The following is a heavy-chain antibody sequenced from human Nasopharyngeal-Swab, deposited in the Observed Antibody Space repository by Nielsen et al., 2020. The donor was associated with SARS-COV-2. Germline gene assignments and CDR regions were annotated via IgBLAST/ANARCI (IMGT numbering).Heavy chain of an antibody. J-gene: IGHJ6*03. CDR1: GDSVSSSSAA. D-gene: IGHD4-17*01. Sequence: SQTLSLPCAISGDSVSSSSAAWNWIRQPPSRGLEWLGRTYYRSKWYNDYAVSVKSRITINPDTSKNQFSLHLNSVTPEDTAVYYCARARGAYGDYYYYYYTDVWGKGTTVTVSS. CDR2: TYYRSKWYN. CDR3: ARARGAYGDYYYYYYTDV. V-gene: IGHV6-1*01.